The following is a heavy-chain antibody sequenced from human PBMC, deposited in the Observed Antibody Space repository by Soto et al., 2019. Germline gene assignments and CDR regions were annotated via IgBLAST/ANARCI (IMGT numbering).Heavy chain of an antibody. J-gene: IGHJ5*02. Sequence: QVQLVQSGAEVKKPGAAVKVSCKASGYTFTSYGISWVRQASGQGLEWMGWISAYNGNTKYAQKLQGRVTRTTDTSTSTAYLELRSLRSDDTAVYYCARDEAYKWNDGGWFDPWGQGPLVTVSS. D-gene: IGHD1-1*01. CDR2: ISAYNGNT. CDR1: GYTFTSYG. V-gene: IGHV1-18*01. CDR3: ARDEAYKWNDGGWFDP.